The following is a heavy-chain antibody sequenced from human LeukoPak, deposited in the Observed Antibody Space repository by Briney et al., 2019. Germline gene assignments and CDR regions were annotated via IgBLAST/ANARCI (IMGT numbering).Heavy chain of an antibody. CDR1: GYTFTIYD. Sequence: GASVTVSFTASGYTFTIYDINWVRQAPGQGREWMGWMNPNSGNTGYSQKFQGRVTITRNTSISTAYMELSSLRCEDTAVYSCARGGGYGSGSYYSSLADYWGQGTLVTVSS. D-gene: IGHD3-10*01. V-gene: IGHV1-8*01. CDR2: MNPNSGNT. CDR3: ARGGGYGSGSYYSSLADY. J-gene: IGHJ4*02.